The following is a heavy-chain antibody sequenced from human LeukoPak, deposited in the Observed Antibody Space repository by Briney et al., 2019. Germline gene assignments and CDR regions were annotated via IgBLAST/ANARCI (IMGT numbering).Heavy chain of an antibody. D-gene: IGHD3-10*02. CDR1: GFTFYDYG. V-gene: IGHV3-20*04. J-gene: IGHJ6*04. CDR2: INWNGGST. Sequence: GGSLRLSCAASGFTFYDYGMSWLRQAQGKGLEWVSGINWNGGSTGYADSVKGRFTISRDNAKNSLYLQMNSVRAEDTAVYYCAELGITMIGGVWGKGTTVTISS. CDR3: AELGITMIGGV.